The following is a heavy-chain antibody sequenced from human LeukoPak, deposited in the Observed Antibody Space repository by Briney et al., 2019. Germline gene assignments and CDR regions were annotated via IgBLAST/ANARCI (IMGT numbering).Heavy chain of an antibody. Sequence: GGSLRLSCAASGFTFSSYAMSWVRQAPGKGLEWVSAISGSGGSTYYADSVKGRSTISRDNSKNTLYLQMNSLRAEDTAVYYCAKRPSIFRAFDIWGQGTMVTVSS. D-gene: IGHD3-9*01. CDR2: ISGSGGST. CDR1: GFTFSSYA. CDR3: AKRPSIFRAFDI. V-gene: IGHV3-23*01. J-gene: IGHJ3*02.